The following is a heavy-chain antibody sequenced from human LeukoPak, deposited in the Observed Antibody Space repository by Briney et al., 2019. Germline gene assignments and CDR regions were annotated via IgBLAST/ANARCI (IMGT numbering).Heavy chain of an antibody. CDR1: GYTFTSYY. V-gene: IGHV1-46*01. CDR3: AGSGSYVDAFDI. Sequence: ASVNVSCKASGYTFTSYYMHWVRQAPGQGLEWMGIINPSGGSTSYPQKFQGRVTMTRDTSTSPVYMGLSSLRSEDTAVYYCAGSGSYVDAFDIWGQGTMVTVSS. J-gene: IGHJ3*02. CDR2: INPSGGST. D-gene: IGHD3-10*01.